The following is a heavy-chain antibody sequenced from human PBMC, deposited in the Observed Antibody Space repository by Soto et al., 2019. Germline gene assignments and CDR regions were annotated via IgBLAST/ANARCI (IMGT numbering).Heavy chain of an antibody. D-gene: IGHD1-1*01. Sequence: SETLSLTCTVSGGSISSGGDYWSWIRQHPGKGLEWIGYIYYSGSIYYNPSLKSRVTISVDTSKNQFSLKLSSVTAADTAVYYCAKSGRTLPYYYYYYYMDVWGKGTTVTVSS. CDR2: IYYSGSI. CDR3: AKSGRTLPYYYYYYYMDV. CDR1: GGSISSGGDY. J-gene: IGHJ6*03. V-gene: IGHV4-31*03.